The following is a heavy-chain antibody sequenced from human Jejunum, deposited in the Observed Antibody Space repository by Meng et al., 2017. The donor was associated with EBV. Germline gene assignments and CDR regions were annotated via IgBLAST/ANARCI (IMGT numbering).Heavy chain of an antibody. D-gene: IGHD3-16*02. CDR3: ARVAFSYTTRSLDS. V-gene: IGHV4-34*02. J-gene: IGHJ4*02. CDR1: RWAFSGYY. CDR2: INHSGST. Sequence: QVQLQQSGAGLFKPSETLSLTCAVYRWAFSGYYWSWIRQHPGKGLEWIGEINHSGSTNYNPSLRRRVTISVETSKNQFSLRLNSVTAADTAVYYCARVAFSYTTRSLDSWGQGTLVTVSS.